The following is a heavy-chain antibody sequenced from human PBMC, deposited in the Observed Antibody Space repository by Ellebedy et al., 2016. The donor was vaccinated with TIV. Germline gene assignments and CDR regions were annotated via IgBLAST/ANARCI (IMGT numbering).Heavy chain of an antibody. CDR1: GGSIRPYY. CDR3: ARGPPTMVRGVIDY. D-gene: IGHD3-10*01. Sequence: MPSETLSLTCTVSGGSIRPYYWSWIRQPPGKGLEWIGYISYSGSANYNPSLTSRVTISVDTSKNQFSLKLSSVPAADTAVYYCARGPPTMVRGVIDYWGQGTLVTVSS. CDR2: ISYSGSA. V-gene: IGHV4-59*12. J-gene: IGHJ4*02.